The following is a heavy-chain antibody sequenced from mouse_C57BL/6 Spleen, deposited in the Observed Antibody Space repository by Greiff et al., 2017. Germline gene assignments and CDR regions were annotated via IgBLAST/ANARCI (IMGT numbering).Heavy chain of an antibody. D-gene: IGHD3-2*02. Sequence: QVHVKQPGAELVRPGSSVKLSCKASGYTFTSYWMHWVKQRPIQGLEWIGNIDPSDSETHYNQKFKDKATLTVDKSSSTAYMQLSSLTSEDSAVYYCARENSSGLYWGQGTTLTVSS. CDR2: IDPSDSET. CDR3: ARENSSGLY. CDR1: GYTFTSYW. V-gene: IGHV1-52*01. J-gene: IGHJ2*01.